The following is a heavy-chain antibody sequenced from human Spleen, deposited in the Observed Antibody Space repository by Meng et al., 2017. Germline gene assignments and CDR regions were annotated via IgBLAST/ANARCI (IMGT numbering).Heavy chain of an antibody. CDR1: GFTFRNAW. CDR3: TKDRPFTSGGVITY. Sequence: GESLKISCAASGFTFRNAWMTWVRQAPGKGLQWVGRIKSKVNGETRDYAAPVKGRFTISRDDSKNTVYLEMNSLKTEDTAVYFCTKDRPFTSGGVITYWGQGKLVTVSS. V-gene: IGHV3-15*01. CDR2: IKSKVNGETR. D-gene: IGHD3-16*01. J-gene: IGHJ4*02.